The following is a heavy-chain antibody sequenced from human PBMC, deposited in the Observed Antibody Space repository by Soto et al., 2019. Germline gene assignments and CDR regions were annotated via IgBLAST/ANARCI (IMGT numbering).Heavy chain of an antibody. CDR3: ANSDYDILTGYYNDDAFDI. J-gene: IGHJ3*02. Sequence: QVQLVQSGAEVKKPGSSVKVSCKASGGTFSSYAISWVRQAPGQGLEWMGGIIPIFGTANYAQKFQGRVTITADESTSTAYMELSILRSEDTAVYYCANSDYDILTGYYNDDAFDIWGQGTMVTVSS. CDR1: GGTFSSYA. V-gene: IGHV1-69*12. CDR2: IIPIFGTA. D-gene: IGHD3-9*01.